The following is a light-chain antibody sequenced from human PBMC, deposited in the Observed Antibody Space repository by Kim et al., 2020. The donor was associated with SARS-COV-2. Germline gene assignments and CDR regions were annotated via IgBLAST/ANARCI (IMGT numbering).Light chain of an antibody. CDR1: KLGDKY. CDR3: QAWDSNSAHVV. Sequence: SYELTQPPSVSVSPGQTASITCSGDKLGDKYTHWYLQKPGQSPVVVIYQDTKRPSGIPDRFSGSNSGNTATLTISGTQAVDEADYYCQAWDSNSAHVVFGGGTQLTVL. CDR2: QDT. V-gene: IGLV3-1*01. J-gene: IGLJ2*01.